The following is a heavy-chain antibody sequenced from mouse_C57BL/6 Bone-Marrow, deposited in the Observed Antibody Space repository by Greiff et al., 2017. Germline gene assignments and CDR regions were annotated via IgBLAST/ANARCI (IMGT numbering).Heavy chain of an antibody. CDR2: IDPSDSYT. J-gene: IGHJ2*01. CDR3: ARDHDYDGGDYFDY. CDR1: GYTFTSYW. Sequence: QVQLQQPGAELVMPGASVKLSCKASGYTFTSYWMHWVKQRPGQGLEWIGEIDPSDSYTNYNQKFKGKSTLTVDKSSSTAYMQLSSLTSEDSAVYYCARDHDYDGGDYFDYWGQGTTLTVSS. V-gene: IGHV1-69*01. D-gene: IGHD2-4*01.